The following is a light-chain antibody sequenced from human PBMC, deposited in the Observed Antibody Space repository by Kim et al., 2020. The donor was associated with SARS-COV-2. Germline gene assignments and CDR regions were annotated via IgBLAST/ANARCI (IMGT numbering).Light chain of an antibody. CDR3: QQSYSTPYT. CDR1: QSISSY. CDR2: AAS. J-gene: IGKJ2*01. Sequence: ASVGDRVPITCRASQSISSYLNWYQQKPGKAPKLLIYAASSLQSGVPSRCSGSGSGTDFTLTISSLQPEDFATYYCQQSYSTPYTFGQGTKLEI. V-gene: IGKV1-39*01.